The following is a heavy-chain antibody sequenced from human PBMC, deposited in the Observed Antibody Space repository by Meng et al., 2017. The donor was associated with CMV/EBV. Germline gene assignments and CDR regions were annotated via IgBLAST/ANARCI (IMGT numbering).Heavy chain of an antibody. V-gene: IGHV1-2*02. D-gene: IGHD2-15*01. CDR2: INPNSGGT. CDR1: GYTFTGYY. J-gene: IGHJ4*02. Sequence: QVQLVQSGAEVKKPXXSVKVSCKASGYTFTGYYMHWVRQAPGQGLEWMGWINPNSGGTNYAQKFQGRVTMTRDTSISTAYMELSRLRSDDTAVYYCARATDQQYCSGGSCYSGGYFDYWGQGPLGTVSS. CDR3: ARATDQQYCSGGSCYSGGYFDY.